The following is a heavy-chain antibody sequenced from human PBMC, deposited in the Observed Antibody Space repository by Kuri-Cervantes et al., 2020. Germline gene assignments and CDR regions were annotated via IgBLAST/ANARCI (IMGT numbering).Heavy chain of an antibody. Sequence: SETLSLTCTVSGGSISSSSHYWGWIRQPPGKGLEWIGSIYYSGSTYYNPSLKSRVTISVDTSKNQFSLKLSSVTAADTAVYYCARFGESWTDYWGQGTLVTVSS. CDR2: IYYSGST. V-gene: IGHV4-39*07. D-gene: IGHD3-10*01. CDR1: GGSISSSSHY. CDR3: ARFGESWTDY. J-gene: IGHJ4*02.